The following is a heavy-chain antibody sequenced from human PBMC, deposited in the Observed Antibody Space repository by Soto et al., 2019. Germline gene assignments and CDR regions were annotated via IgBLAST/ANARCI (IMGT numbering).Heavy chain of an antibody. CDR3: ARDMFRGPPDYLDL. CDR1: GFIFNSYP. CDR2: IAFDGKVR. Sequence: QVQLVESGGGVVQPGTSLRLSCAASGFIFNSYPFHWVRQAPGKGLEWVAVIAFDGKVRLYADSVKGRFTMSRDDSKNMLYLQMNGLRDDDTAVYYCARDMFRGPPDYLDLWGQGTQVTVSS. V-gene: IGHV3-30*04. D-gene: IGHD3-10*01. J-gene: IGHJ4*02.